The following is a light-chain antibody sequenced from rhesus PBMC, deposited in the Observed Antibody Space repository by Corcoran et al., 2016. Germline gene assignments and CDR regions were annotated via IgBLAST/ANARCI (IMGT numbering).Light chain of an antibody. Sequence: EIVMTQSPATLSLSPGERATLSCRASQSVSSSLAWYQQKPGQAPRLLSYGASSRATGIPDRFSGSGSGTEFTLTISSQEPEDVAVYYCLQHSNWPHSFGQGTKVEIK. J-gene: IGKJ2*01. CDR2: GAS. CDR3: LQHSNWPHS. CDR1: QSVSSS. V-gene: IGKV3-24*03.